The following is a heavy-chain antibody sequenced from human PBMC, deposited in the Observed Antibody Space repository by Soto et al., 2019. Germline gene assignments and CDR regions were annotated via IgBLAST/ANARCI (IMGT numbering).Heavy chain of an antibody. CDR1: GFTFSSYW. V-gene: IGHV3-74*01. Sequence: GWSLRLSCAASGFTFSSYWMHWVRQAPGKGLVWVSRINSDGSSTSYADSVKGRFTISRDNAKNTLYLQMNSLRAEDTAVYYCARDRRYCSGGSCYSDGMDVWGQGTTVTVSS. D-gene: IGHD2-15*01. CDR2: INSDGSST. J-gene: IGHJ6*02. CDR3: ARDRRYCSGGSCYSDGMDV.